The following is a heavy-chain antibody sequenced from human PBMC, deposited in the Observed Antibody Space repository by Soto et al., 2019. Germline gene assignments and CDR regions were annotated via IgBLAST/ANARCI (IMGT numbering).Heavy chain of an antibody. CDR1: GGTFSSYA. Sequence: QVQLVQSGAEVKKPGSSVKVSCKASGGTFSSYAISWVRQAPGQGLEWMGGIIPIFGTANYAQKFQGRVTITADESTSTAYMELSSLRSEDTAVYYCARDRKYDYVWGSYRSLDYWGQGTLVTVSS. V-gene: IGHV1-69*12. J-gene: IGHJ4*02. D-gene: IGHD3-16*02. CDR3: ARDRKYDYVWGSYRSLDY. CDR2: IIPIFGTA.